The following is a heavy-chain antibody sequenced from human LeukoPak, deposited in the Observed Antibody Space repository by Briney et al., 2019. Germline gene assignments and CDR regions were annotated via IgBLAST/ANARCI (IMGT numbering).Heavy chain of an antibody. J-gene: IGHJ4*02. CDR3: ASSPRHYGDLSCIDY. CDR2: ISSSSSYI. D-gene: IGHD4-17*01. CDR1: GFTFSSYS. V-gene: IGHV3-21*01. Sequence: GGSLRLSCAASGFTFSSYSMNWVRQAPGKGLEWVSSISSSSSYIYYADSVKGRFTISRDNAKNSLYLQMNSLRAEDTAVYYCASSPRHYGDLSCIDYWGQGTLVAVSS.